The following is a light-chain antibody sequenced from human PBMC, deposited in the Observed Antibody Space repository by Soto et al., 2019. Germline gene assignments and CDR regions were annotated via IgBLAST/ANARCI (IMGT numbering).Light chain of an antibody. CDR2: GAS. J-gene: IGKJ1*01. CDR1: QSIDKNY. V-gene: IGKV3-20*01. Sequence: PGERATISCRASQSIDKNYLAWYQQKPGKAPRLVIYGASTRATDIPERFSASGSGTDFTLTISRLEPEDFELYYCQQYSRAPLTFGQGTKVDIK. CDR3: QQYSRAPLT.